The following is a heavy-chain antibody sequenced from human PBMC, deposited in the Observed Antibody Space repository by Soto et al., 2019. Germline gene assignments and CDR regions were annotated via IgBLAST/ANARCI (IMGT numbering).Heavy chain of an antibody. Sequence: GGSLRLSCAASGFTFSSYWMSWVRQAPGKGLEWVANIKQDGSEKYYVDSVKGRFTISRDNAKNSLYLQMNSLRAEDTAVYYCAREVVSLHYDSSGYYYYYGMDVWGQGTTVTVSS. CDR1: GFTFSSYW. CDR3: AREVVSLHYDSSGYYYYYGMDV. D-gene: IGHD3-22*01. J-gene: IGHJ6*02. V-gene: IGHV3-7*01. CDR2: IKQDGSEK.